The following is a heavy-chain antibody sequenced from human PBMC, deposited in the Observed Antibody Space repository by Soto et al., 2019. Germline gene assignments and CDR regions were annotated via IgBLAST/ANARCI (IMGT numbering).Heavy chain of an antibody. CDR3: ARKWGTYSSASLDY. V-gene: IGHV3-30*04. J-gene: IGHJ4*02. CDR2: MSYDGTNE. CDR1: GFSFTHYT. Sequence: GSLRLSCATSGFSFTHYTINWVRQAPGKGLEWVAVMSYDGTNEYYADSVKGRFTISRDNSKTTVYLQMNSLTPEDTALYYCARKWGTYSSASLDYWGLGTLVTVSS. D-gene: IGHD6-19*01.